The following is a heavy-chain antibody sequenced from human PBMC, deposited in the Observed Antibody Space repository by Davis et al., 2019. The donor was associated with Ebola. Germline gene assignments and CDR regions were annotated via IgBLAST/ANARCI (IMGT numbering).Heavy chain of an antibody. Sequence: SETLSLTCTVSGGSISSYYWGWIRQPPGKGLDWIGSIYYSGSTYYNPSLKSRVTISVDTSKNQFSLKLSSVTAADTAVYYCARGRLEYYYGMDVWGKGTTVTVSS. V-gene: IGHV4-39*01. D-gene: IGHD1-1*01. CDR1: GGSISSYY. J-gene: IGHJ6*04. CDR3: ARGRLEYYYGMDV. CDR2: IYYSGST.